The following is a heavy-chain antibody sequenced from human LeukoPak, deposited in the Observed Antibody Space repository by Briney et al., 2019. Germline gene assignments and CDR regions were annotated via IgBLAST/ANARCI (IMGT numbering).Heavy chain of an antibody. V-gene: IGHV1-2*02. CDR3: ARHDYSGSGSYQYSFDY. CDR1: GYTFTGYY. Sequence: ASVKVSCKASGYTFTGYYIHWVRQAPGQGLEWMGWINPNTGGTKYAQSFQGRVTMTRDMSINTSYMELRRLRSDDTAMYYCARHDYSGSGSYQYSFDYWGQGTLVTVSS. CDR2: INPNTGGT. J-gene: IGHJ4*02. D-gene: IGHD3-10*01.